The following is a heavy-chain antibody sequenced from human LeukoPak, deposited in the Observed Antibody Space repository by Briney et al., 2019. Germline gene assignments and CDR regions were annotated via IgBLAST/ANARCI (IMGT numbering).Heavy chain of an antibody. V-gene: IGHV3-7*01. D-gene: IGHD2-15*01. CDR3: ARVACGGSCYGYY. J-gene: IGHJ4*02. Sequence: GGSLRLSCAASGFTFSSYWMSWVRQAPGKGLEWVANIKQDGSEKYYVDSVKGRFTISRDNAKNSLYLQMNSLRAEDTAVYYCARVACGGSCYGYYWGQGTLVTASS. CDR1: GFTFSSYW. CDR2: IKQDGSEK.